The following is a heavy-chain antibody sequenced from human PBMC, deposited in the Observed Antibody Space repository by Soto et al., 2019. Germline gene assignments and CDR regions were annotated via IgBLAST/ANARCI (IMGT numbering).Heavy chain of an antibody. Sequence: TLSLTFTLSGVSVRAPYWCNWVRQSPYKGLEWIAEVHISGHSNYNPSLRSRVSVSIDSSRNQFYLNLNSVTAADTAIYYCARVRQGCSANNCYFDPWGQGTQVTFSS. D-gene: IGHD1-1*01. CDR3: ARVRQGCSANNCYFDP. V-gene: IGHV4-4*02. CDR1: GVSVRAPYW. J-gene: IGHJ5*01. CDR2: VHISGHS.